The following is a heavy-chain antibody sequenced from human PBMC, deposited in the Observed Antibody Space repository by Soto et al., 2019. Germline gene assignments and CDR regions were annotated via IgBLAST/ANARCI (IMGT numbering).Heavy chain of an antibody. CDR2: VSGSSSYI. Sequence: PGGSLRLSCEGSRFNFRNFNMIWVRQAPGKGLEWVSSVSGSSSYIYYADSVKGRFTVSRDNANNLVFLQMNGLRPEDTAMYYCARDLRGHYGPWGQGTMVTVSS. CDR1: RFNFRNFN. V-gene: IGHV3-21*06. CDR3: ARDLRGHYGP. D-gene: IGHD4-17*01. J-gene: IGHJ3*01.